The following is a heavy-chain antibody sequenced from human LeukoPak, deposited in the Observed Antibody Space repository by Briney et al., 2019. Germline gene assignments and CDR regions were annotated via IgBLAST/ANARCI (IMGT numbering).Heavy chain of an antibody. CDR1: GYTFTTYA. CDR3: ARRPGWRLGDLAPAPFGH. CDR2: IHPGNGNT. J-gene: IGHJ4*02. V-gene: IGHV1-3*01. Sequence: ASVKVSCKASGYTFTTYAVHWVRQAAGQRLEWMGWIHPGNGNTKYSQKFQGRVTITSNTSATTAYMELSSLRSEETAAYYCARRPGWRLGDLAPAPFGHWGQGTLVTVSS. D-gene: IGHD3-10*01.